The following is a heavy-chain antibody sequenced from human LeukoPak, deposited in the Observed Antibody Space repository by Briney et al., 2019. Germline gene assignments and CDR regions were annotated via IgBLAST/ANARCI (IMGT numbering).Heavy chain of an antibody. CDR1: GGSFSGYY. V-gene: IGHV4-34*01. J-gene: IGHJ5*02. CDR2: INHSGST. Sequence: SETLSLTCAVYGGSFSGYYWSWIRQPPGKGLEWIGEINHSGSTNYNPSLTSRVTISVDTSKNQFSLKLSSVNAADTAVYYCARGANRVLNFYDFWSGYYPDRWFDPWGQGTLVTVSS. D-gene: IGHD3-3*01. CDR3: ARGANRVLNFYDFWSGYYPDRWFDP.